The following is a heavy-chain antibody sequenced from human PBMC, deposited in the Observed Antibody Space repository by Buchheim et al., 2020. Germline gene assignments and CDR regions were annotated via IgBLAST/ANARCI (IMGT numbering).Heavy chain of an antibody. Sequence: EVQLVESGGGSVQPGGSLRHSCAASGFTFSRYWMHWVRQAPGKGLVWVSRINSDGSSTSYAGSVKGRFTISRDNAKNTLYLQMNSLRAEDTAVYYCARVYDFWSGISLGMDVWGQGTT. CDR2: INSDGSST. J-gene: IGHJ6*02. V-gene: IGHV3-74*01. D-gene: IGHD3-3*01. CDR3: ARVYDFWSGISLGMDV. CDR1: GFTFSRYW.